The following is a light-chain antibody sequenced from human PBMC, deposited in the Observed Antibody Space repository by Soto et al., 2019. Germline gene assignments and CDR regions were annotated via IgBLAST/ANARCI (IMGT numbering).Light chain of an antibody. V-gene: IGKV1-39*01. CDR1: QSISSY. CDR3: QQSYSTPLP. CDR2: AAS. J-gene: IGKJ2*01. Sequence: DIQMTQSPSSLSASVGDRVTITCRASQSISSYLNWYQQKPGKAPKLLIYAASSLQSGVQSRFSGSGSGTDFTLTISSLQPEDFATYYCQQSYSTPLPFGQGTKLEMK.